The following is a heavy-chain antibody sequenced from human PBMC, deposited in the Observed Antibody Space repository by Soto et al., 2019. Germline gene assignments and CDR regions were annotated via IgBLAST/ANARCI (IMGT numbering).Heavy chain of an antibody. CDR1: GFSLSNARMG. Sequence: SGPTLVNPTETLTLTCTVSGFSLSNARMGVSWIRQPPGKALEWLAHIFSNDEKSYSTSLKSRLTISKDTSKSQVVLTMTNMDPVDTATYYCARTMDLRPDDSSGYYYGYYYYGMDVWGQGTTVTVSS. J-gene: IGHJ6*02. CDR3: ARTMDLRPDDSSGYYYGYYYYGMDV. V-gene: IGHV2-26*01. D-gene: IGHD3-22*01. CDR2: IFSNDEK.